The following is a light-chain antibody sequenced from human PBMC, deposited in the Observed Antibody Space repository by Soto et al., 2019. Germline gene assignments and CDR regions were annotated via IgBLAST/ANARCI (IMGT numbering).Light chain of an antibody. J-gene: IGLJ3*02. Sequence: QSALTQPRSVSGSPGQSVTISCTGTSSDVGGYNYVSWYQRHPGKAPKLMIYDVSNRPSGVPDRFSGSKSGNTASLTISGLQAEDEADYYCCSYAGSNTGVFGGGTQLTVL. CDR1: SSDVGGYNY. V-gene: IGLV2-11*01. CDR2: DVS. CDR3: CSYAGSNTGV.